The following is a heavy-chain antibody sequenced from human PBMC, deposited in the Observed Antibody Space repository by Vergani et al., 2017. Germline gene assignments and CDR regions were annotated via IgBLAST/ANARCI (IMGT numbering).Heavy chain of an antibody. Sequence: QVQLQESGPGLVKPSETLSLTCTVSGGSLSGYYWSWIRQPPGKGLEWIVYMYHSGSTNYNPSLKSRVTISLDTSKNQVSLKLSSVTAADTAVYYCARASRAGYSYGYGYYYGMDVWGQGTTVTVSS. J-gene: IGHJ6*02. CDR1: GGSLSGYY. D-gene: IGHD5-18*01. CDR3: ARASRAGYSYGYGYYYGMDV. V-gene: IGHV4-59*01. CDR2: MYHSGST.